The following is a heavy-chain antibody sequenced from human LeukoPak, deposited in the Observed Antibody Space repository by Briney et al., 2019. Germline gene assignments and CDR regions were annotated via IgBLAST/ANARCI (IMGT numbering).Heavy chain of an antibody. Sequence: GASGKVSCKASGGTFSSYAISWVRQAPGQGLEWMGRIIPILGIANYAQKFQGRVTITADKSTSTAYMELSSLRSEDTAVYYCARAMDTVVSDYWGQGTLVTVSS. J-gene: IGHJ4*02. D-gene: IGHD4-23*01. CDR2: IIPILGIA. CDR1: GGTFSSYA. V-gene: IGHV1-69*04. CDR3: ARAMDTVVSDY.